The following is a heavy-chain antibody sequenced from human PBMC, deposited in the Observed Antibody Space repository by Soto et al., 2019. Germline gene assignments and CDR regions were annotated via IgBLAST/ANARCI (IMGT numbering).Heavy chain of an antibody. Sequence: QLQLQESGPGLVKPSETLSLTCTVSGGSISSSSYYWGWIRQPPGKGLEWIGSIYYSGSTYYNPSLKSRVTISVDTSKNQFSLKLSSVTAADTAVYYCARDYYGSGSYQAYWGQGTLVTVSS. CDR2: IYYSGST. J-gene: IGHJ4*02. D-gene: IGHD3-10*01. CDR1: GGSISSSSYY. V-gene: IGHV4-39*01. CDR3: ARDYYGSGSYQAY.